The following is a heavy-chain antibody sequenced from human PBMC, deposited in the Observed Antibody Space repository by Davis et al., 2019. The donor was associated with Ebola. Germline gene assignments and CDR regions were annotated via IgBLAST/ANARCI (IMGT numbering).Heavy chain of an antibody. CDR3: ARGNPMYYDFWSGYYYYYYGMDV. V-gene: IGHV1-18*01. CDR2: ISAYNGNT. CDR1: GGTFSSYG. J-gene: IGHJ6*02. D-gene: IGHD3-3*01. Sequence: ASVKVSCKASGGTFSSYGISWVRQAPGQGLEWMGWISAYNGNTNYAQKLQGRVTMTTDTSTSTAYMELRSLRSDDTAVYYCARGNPMYYDFWSGYYYYYYGMDVWGQGTTVTVSS.